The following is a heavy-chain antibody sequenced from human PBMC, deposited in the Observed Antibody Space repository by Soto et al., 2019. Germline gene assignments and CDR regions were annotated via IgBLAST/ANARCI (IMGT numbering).Heavy chain of an antibody. V-gene: IGHV3-48*02. Sequence: GGSLRLSCAASGFTFSSYSMDWVRQAPGKGLEWVSYISSSSSTIYYADSVKGRFTISRDNAKNSLYLQMNSLRDEDTAVYYCAGERDIVVVPAATPDYYGMDVWGQGTTVTVSS. D-gene: IGHD2-2*01. J-gene: IGHJ6*02. CDR3: AGERDIVVVPAATPDYYGMDV. CDR2: ISSSSSTI. CDR1: GFTFSSYS.